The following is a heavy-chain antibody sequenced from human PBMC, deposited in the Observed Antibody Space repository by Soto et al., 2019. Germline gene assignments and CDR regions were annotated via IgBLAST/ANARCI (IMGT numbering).Heavy chain of an antibody. J-gene: IGHJ3*02. CDR2: ISYDGSNK. Sequence: GGSLRLSCAASGFTFSSYAMHWVRQAPGKGLEWVAVISYDGSNKYYADSVKGRFTISRDNSKNTLYLQMNSLRAEDTAVYYCARENLSVTPDAFDIWGQGTMVTVSS. CDR3: ARENLSVTPDAFDI. V-gene: IGHV3-30-3*01. D-gene: IGHD4-4*01. CDR1: GFTFSSYA.